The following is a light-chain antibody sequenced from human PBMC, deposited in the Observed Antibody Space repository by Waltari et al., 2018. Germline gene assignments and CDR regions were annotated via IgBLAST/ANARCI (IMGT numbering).Light chain of an antibody. CDR3: MQGVHLPLT. J-gene: IGKJ4*01. Sequence: VMTQTPRTLSVTPGQPASISCKSSQTLLHSDGNTFLFWYMQKPGQSPHLLIYDVSSRFSGVPDRFSGSGSGTDFTLKISRVEAEDTGVDYCMQGVHLPLTFGGGTKVEI. CDR2: DVS. V-gene: IGKV2-29*02. CDR1: QTLLHSDGNTF.